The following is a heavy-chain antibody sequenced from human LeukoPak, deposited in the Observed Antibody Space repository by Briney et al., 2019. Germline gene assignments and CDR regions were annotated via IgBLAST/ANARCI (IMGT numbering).Heavy chain of an antibody. V-gene: IGHV4-61*02. J-gene: IGHJ5*02. D-gene: IGHD6-6*01. CDR3: EREFLASRRNWVAP. CDR1: GDSISHGTYG. CDR2: IYTTGVT. Sequence: PSETLSLTCSVSGDSISHGTYGWSWIRQPAGQGLDWIGRIYTTGVTNYNPSLKTRVTISVDPSLNPVSLNLTPVTAADTAVYSCEREFLASRRNWVAPWGQGTLVTVSS.